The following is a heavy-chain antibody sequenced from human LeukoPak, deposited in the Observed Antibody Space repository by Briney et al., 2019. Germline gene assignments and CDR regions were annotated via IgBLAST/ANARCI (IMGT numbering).Heavy chain of an antibody. CDR1: GXSISSYY. J-gene: IGHJ4*02. CDR2: IYYSGST. CDR3: ARDRGDCFDY. V-gene: IGHV4-59*01. Sequence: PSETLSLTCTVTGXSISSYYWSWIRQPPGKGLEWIGYIYYSGSTSYNSSLKSRVTISVDTSKNQFSLKLSSVTAADTAVYYCARDRGDCFDYWGQGTLVTVSS. D-gene: IGHD4-17*01.